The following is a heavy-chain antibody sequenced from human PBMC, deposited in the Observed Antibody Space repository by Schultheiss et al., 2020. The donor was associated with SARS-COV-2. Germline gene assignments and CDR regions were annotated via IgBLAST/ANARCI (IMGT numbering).Heavy chain of an antibody. V-gene: IGHV4-59*08. J-gene: IGHJ5*02. Sequence: SETLSLTCSVSGSSITGFFWTWIRQPPGKGLDPIGNIYFTGITKYNPSLKSRVTISIDTSKNQFSLKLGSVTAADTAVYYCARHHVGAVAANWFGPRGQGTLVTVSS. D-gene: IGHD6-19*01. CDR2: IYFTGIT. CDR1: GSSITGFF. CDR3: ARHHVGAVAANWFGP.